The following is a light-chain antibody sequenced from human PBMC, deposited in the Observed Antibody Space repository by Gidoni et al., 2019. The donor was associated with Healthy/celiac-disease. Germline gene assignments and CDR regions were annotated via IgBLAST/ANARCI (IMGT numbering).Light chain of an antibody. CDR2: GAS. CDR1: QSVSSN. J-gene: IGKJ4*01. V-gene: IGKV3-15*01. CDR3: QQYNNWPPLT. Sequence: EIVMTQSPATLSVSPGERATLSCRASQSVSSNLAWYQQKPGQAPRLLIYGASTRATGIPARFSGSGSGTECTLNISRLQSEDFAVYYCQQYNNWPPLTFGGGTKVEIK.